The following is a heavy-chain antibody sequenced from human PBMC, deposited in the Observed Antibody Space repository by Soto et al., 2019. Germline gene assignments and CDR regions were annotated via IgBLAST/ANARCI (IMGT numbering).Heavy chain of an antibody. J-gene: IGHJ5*02. CDR3: ARDTHSRQYNWLDP. V-gene: IGHV4-39*01. Sequence: SETLSLTCTVSGGSISSSSYYWGWIRQPPGKGLEWIGSIYYSGSTYYNPSLKSRVTISVDTSKNQFSLKLSSVTAADTAVYYCARDTHSRQYNWLDPWGQGTLVTVSS. CDR1: GGSISSSSYY. CDR2: IYYSGST. D-gene: IGHD6-13*01.